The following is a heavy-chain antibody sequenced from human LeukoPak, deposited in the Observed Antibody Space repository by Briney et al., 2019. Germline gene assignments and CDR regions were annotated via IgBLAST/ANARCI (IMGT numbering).Heavy chain of an antibody. J-gene: IGHJ5*02. Sequence: SETLSLTFTVSGGSISSYYWSWIPQPPGKGLEWIGYIYTSGSTNYNPSLKSRVTISVDTSKNQFSLKLSSVTAADTAVYYCATTTSGWFDPWGQGTLVTVSS. CDR1: GGSISSYY. D-gene: IGHD1-14*01. V-gene: IGHV4-4*09. CDR2: IYTSGST. CDR3: ATTTSGWFDP.